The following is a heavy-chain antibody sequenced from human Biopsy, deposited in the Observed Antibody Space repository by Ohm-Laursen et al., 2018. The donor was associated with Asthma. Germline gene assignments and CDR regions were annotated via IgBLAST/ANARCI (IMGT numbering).Heavy chain of an antibody. V-gene: IGHV4-39*01. J-gene: IGHJ3*02. D-gene: IGHD6-13*01. Sequence: SETLSLTWTVSGGSISSNFYYWGWIRQPPGKGLEWIGNIYKSGQVYYNLSLKSRVTISVDTSKNQFSLQLRSVTAVDTAVYYCARQKLAAAEGPFDMWGQGTMVIVSS. CDR1: GGSISSNFYY. CDR3: ARQKLAAAEGPFDM. CDR2: IYKSGQV.